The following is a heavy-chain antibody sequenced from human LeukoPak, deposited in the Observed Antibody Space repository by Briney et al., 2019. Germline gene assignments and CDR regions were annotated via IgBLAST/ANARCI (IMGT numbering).Heavy chain of an antibody. CDR3: ARRRSSFALDY. V-gene: IGHV4-34*01. CDR2: INHSGST. D-gene: IGHD6-13*01. J-gene: IGHJ4*02. CDR1: GGSFSGYY. Sequence: PSETLSLTCAVYGGSFSGYYWSWIRQPPGKGLEWIGEINHSGSTNYNPSLKSRVTISVDTSKNQFSLKLSSVTAADTAVYYCARRRSSFALDYWGQGTLVTVSS.